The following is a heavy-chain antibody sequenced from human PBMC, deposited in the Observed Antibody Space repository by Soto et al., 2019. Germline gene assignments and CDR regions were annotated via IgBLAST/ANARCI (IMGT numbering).Heavy chain of an antibody. Sequence: GGSLRLSCAASGFTLSNYWMSWVRQAPGKGLEWVANINQNGRDKYYVDSVKGRFTISRDNAKELLYLQMNSLRDEDTAVYYCAREPTTAVVNHGMDVWGQGTTVTVSS. CDR1: GFTLSNYW. CDR3: AREPTTAVVNHGMDV. V-gene: IGHV3-7*01. CDR2: INQNGRDK. J-gene: IGHJ6*02. D-gene: IGHD6-13*01.